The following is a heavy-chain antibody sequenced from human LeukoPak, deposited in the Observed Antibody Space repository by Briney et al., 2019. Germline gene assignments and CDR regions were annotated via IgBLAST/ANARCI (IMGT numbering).Heavy chain of an antibody. Sequence: ASVKVSCKASGYSFTGNYMHWVRQAPGQGLEWMGWINPNTGGTYYTQKFQGRVTMTRDTSVTTAYMELSRLSSDDTAVYYCARELRRDKYWGQGTLVTVSS. J-gene: IGHJ4*02. CDR1: GYSFTGNY. CDR3: ARELRRDKY. CDR2: INPNTGGT. V-gene: IGHV1-2*02. D-gene: IGHD2-21*02.